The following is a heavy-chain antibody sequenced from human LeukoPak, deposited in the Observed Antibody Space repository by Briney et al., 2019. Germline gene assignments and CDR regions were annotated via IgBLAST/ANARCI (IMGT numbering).Heavy chain of an antibody. J-gene: IGHJ5*02. D-gene: IGHD3-22*01. CDR3: ARSLGWDYYDSSGYFNWFDP. V-gene: IGHV1-8*03. CDR2: MNPNSGNT. CDR1: GYTFTSYD. Sequence: ASVKVSCKASGYTFTSYDINWVRQATGQGLEWMGWMNPNSGNTGYAQKFQGRVTITRNTSISTAYMELSSLRSEDTAVYYGARSLGWDYYDSSGYFNWFDPWGQGTLVTVSS.